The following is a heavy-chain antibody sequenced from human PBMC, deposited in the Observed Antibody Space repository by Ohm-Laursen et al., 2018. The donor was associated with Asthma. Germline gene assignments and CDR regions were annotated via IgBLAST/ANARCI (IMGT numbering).Heavy chain of an antibody. D-gene: IGHD3-10*01. J-gene: IGHJ4*02. V-gene: IGHV4-39*01. CDR1: GGSISSSSYY. Sequence: TLSLTCTVSGGSISSSSYYWGWIRQPPGKGLEWIGSIYYSGSTYYNPSLKSRVTISVDTSKNQFSLKLSSVTAADTAVYYCARLVYTWYYYGSGSYYRTPYYFDYWGQGTLVTVSS. CDR2: IYYSGST. CDR3: ARLVYTWYYYGSGSYYRTPYYFDY.